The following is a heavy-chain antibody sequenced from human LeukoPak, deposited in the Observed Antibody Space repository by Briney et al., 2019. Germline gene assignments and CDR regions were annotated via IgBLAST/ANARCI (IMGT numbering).Heavy chain of an antibody. D-gene: IGHD3-3*01. CDR3: ARRSDFWSGYFASNAFDI. CDR1: GGSISSSSYY. J-gene: IGHJ3*02. V-gene: IGHV4-39*01. CDR2: IYYSGST. Sequence: SETLSLTCTVSGGSISSSSYYWGWIRQPPGKGLEWIGSIYYSGSTYYNPSLKSRVTISVDTSKNQFSLKLSSVTAADTAVYYCARRSDFWSGYFASNAFDIWGQGTMVTVSS.